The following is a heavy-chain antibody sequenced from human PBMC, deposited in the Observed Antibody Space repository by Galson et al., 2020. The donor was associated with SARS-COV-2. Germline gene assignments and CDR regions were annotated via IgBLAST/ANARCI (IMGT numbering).Heavy chain of an antibody. CDR1: GYTFTSYY. J-gene: IGHJ6*02. D-gene: IGHD4-17*01. V-gene: IGHV1-46*01. CDR2: INPSGGST. Sequence: ASVKVSCKASGYTFTSYYMHWVRQAPGQGLEWMGIINPSGGSTSYVQKFQGRVTMTRDTSTSTVYMELSSLRSEDTAVYYCARDLTVTTRDDYYYYGMDVWGQGTTVTVSS. CDR3: ARDLTVTTRDDYYYYGMDV.